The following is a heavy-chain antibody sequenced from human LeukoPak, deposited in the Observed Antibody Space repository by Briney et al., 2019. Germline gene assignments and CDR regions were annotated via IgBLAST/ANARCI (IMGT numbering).Heavy chain of an antibody. D-gene: IGHD3-10*01. V-gene: IGHV4-34*01. CDR2: INHSGST. Sequence: PSETLSLTCAVYGGSFSGYYWSWIRQPPGKGLEWIGEINHSGSTNYNPSLKSRVTISVDTSKNQFSLKLSSVTAADTAVYYCARKYYYGSGSYLSRPFDYWGQGTLVTVSS. CDR1: GGSFSGYY. CDR3: ARKYYYGSGSYLSRPFDY. J-gene: IGHJ4*02.